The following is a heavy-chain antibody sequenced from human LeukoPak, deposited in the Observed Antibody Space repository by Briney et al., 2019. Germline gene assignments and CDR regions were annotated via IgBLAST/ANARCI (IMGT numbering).Heavy chain of an antibody. CDR3: ARDFGHYDILTGYLYSDDAFDI. Sequence: SETLSLTCTVSGGSISSYYWSWIRQPAGKGLEWIGRIYTSGSTNYNPSLKSRVTMSVDTSKNQFSLKLSSVTAADTAVYYCARDFGHYDILTGYLYSDDAFDIWGQGTMVTVSS. D-gene: IGHD3-9*01. V-gene: IGHV4-4*07. J-gene: IGHJ3*02. CDR2: IYTSGST. CDR1: GGSISSYY.